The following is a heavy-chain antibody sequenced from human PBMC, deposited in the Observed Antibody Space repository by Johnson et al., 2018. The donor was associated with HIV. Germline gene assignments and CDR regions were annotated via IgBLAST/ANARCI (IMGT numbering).Heavy chain of an antibody. D-gene: IGHD2-15*01. J-gene: IGHJ3*02. V-gene: IGHV3-30*14. CDR1: GFTFSSYA. CDR3: ASDNPGYCSGGSCHDAFDI. CDR2: ISYDGSNK. Sequence: QVQLVESGGGVVQPGRSLRLSCAASGFTFSSYAMHWVRQAPGKGLEWVAVISYDGSNKSYADSVKGRFTISRNNSKNTLYLQMNSLRAEETAVYYCASDNPGYCSGGSCHDAFDIWGQGTMVTVSS.